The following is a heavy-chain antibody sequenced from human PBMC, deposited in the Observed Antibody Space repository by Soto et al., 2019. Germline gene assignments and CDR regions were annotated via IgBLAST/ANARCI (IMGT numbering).Heavy chain of an antibody. CDR1: GASVSSGNYY. J-gene: IGHJ4*02. Sequence: QVQLQESGPGLVKPSETLSLTCTVSGASVSSGNYYWSWIRQPPGKGLECIGYISYSGSTNYNPSLQSRVTIAIDTSKHQFPMKLSSVTAADAAVYYCARGSGSYYAYWGQGTLVTVSA. V-gene: IGHV4-61*01. D-gene: IGHD1-26*01. CDR3: ARGSGSYYAY. CDR2: ISYSGST.